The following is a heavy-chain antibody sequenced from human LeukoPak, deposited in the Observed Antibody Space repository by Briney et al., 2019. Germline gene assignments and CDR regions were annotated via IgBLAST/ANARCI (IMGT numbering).Heavy chain of an antibody. CDR1: GFTFSHHW. CDR3: TRNPDGRNWFDP. CDR2: ISSDESST. J-gene: IGHJ5*02. Sequence: GGSLRLSCAASGFTFSHHWMHWVRQAPGKGLVWVSHISSDESSTTYADSVKGRFTIPRDNRKNTLYLQMNSLRVEDTAMYYCTRNPDGRNWFDPWGQGTLVTVSS. V-gene: IGHV3-74*01. D-gene: IGHD1-14*01.